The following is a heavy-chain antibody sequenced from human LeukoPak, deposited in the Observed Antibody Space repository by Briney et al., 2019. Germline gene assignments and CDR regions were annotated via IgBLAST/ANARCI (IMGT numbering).Heavy chain of an antibody. V-gene: IGHV3-73*01. J-gene: IGHJ4*02. CDR2: IRSKDHNYAT. D-gene: IGHD1-14*01. CDR3: ARLAVSNVGTTVFDY. Sequence: QPGGSLELSCAASGFTFSVSAVHWVRQASGKGLEWVGRIRSKDHNYATTYAASVKGRFTISRDDSKNTAYLQINSPKTEDTAAYYCARLAVSNVGTTVFDYWGQGTLVTVSS. CDR1: GFTFSVSA.